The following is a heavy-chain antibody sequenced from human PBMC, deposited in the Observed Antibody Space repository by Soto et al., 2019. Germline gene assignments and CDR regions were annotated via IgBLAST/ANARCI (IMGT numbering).Heavy chain of an antibody. V-gene: IGHV1-69*12. D-gene: IGHD1-26*01. CDR2: IMPVFATP. J-gene: IGHJ6*01. CDR1: GGTFSTSA. CDR3: ARDKDRQQVGGSYYYVLDV. Sequence: QVQLMQSGAEVKKPGSSVKVSCKASGGTFSTSAISWVRQAPGEGLEWVGGIMPVFATPDYAQKFQGRVTISADESTTTAYLELTTLTTDDTAVYYCARDKDRQQVGGSYYYVLDVWGQGTAITVSS.